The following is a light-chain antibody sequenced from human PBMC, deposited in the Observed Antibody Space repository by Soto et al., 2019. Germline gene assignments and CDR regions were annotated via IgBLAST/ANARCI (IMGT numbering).Light chain of an antibody. Sequence: DIVLTQSPGTLSLSPGERATLSCRASQSVSSSYLAWYQQKPGQAPRLLIYGASSMATGIPDRFSGSGSGTDFTLTISSLEPEDFAVYYCQQYDSSPYTFGQGTKLEIK. V-gene: IGKV3-20*01. CDR2: GAS. CDR1: QSVSSSY. CDR3: QQYDSSPYT. J-gene: IGKJ2*01.